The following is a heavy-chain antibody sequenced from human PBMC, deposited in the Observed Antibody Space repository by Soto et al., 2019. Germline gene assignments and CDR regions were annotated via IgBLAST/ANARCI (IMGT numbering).Heavy chain of an antibody. V-gene: IGHV4-30-4*01. Sequence: SETLSLTCTVSGDSISSGDYFWSWIRQPPGKGLEWIGYISNSGSTFYNPSLKSRVTMSTDTSMNQFSLRLSSVTVADTAVYYCARDPYSKSSAFYSGPLDSGGRETLVTVPS. CDR1: GDSISSGDYF. J-gene: IGHJ4*02. D-gene: IGHD3-22*01. CDR2: ISNSGST. CDR3: ARDPYSKSSAFYSGPLDS.